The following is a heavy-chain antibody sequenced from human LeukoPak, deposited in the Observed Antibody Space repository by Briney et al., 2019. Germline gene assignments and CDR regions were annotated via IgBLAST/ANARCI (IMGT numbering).Heavy chain of an antibody. J-gene: IGHJ4*02. CDR1: GGSISSYY. V-gene: IGHV4-4*07. Sequence: SETLSLTCTVSGGSISSYYWSWIRQPAGKGLEWIGRIYTSGSTNYNPSLKSRVTMSVDTSKNQFSLKLSSVTAADTAMYYCARAERGYSYDFYFDYWGQGTLVTVSS. D-gene: IGHD5-18*01. CDR3: ARAERGYSYDFYFDY. CDR2: IYTSGST.